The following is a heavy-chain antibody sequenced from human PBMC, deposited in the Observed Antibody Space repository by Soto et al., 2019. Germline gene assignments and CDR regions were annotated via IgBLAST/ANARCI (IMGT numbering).Heavy chain of an antibody. Sequence: SETLSLTCTVSGDSIKNYFWSWVRQPPGKGLEWIGHFYHSGTTNYSPALKSRVTISIDQSKNQFSLRLHPVTAADPAVYFCARDPGYCTNGVCPIFDFWGQG. CDR2: FYHSGTT. D-gene: IGHD2-8*01. J-gene: IGHJ4*02. CDR1: GDSIKNYF. CDR3: ARDPGYCTNGVCPIFDF. V-gene: IGHV4-59*01.